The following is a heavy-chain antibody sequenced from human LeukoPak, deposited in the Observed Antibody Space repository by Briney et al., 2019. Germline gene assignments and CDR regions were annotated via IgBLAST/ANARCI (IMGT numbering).Heavy chain of an antibody. D-gene: IGHD2-2*01. CDR1: GGSISSYF. J-gene: IGHJ6*02. CDR3: ARDVGSSTRHYYYGMDV. CDR2: IYYSGSA. Sequence: SETLSLTCTVSGGSISSYFWSWIRQPPGKGLEWIGYIYYSGSADYNPSLKSRVTISLDTSKNQFSLKLSSVTAAYTAVYYCARDVGSSTRHYYYGMDVWGQGTTVTVSS. V-gene: IGHV4-59*12.